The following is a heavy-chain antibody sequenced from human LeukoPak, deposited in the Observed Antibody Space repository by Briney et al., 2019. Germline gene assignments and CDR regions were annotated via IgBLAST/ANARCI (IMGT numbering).Heavy chain of an antibody. Sequence: PGRSLRLSCAASGFTFSSYAMHWVRQAPGKGLEWVAVISYDGSNKYYADSVKGRFTISRDNSKNTLYLQMNSLRAEDTAVYYCVRDWLLWFGESTYYFDYWGQGTLVTVSS. J-gene: IGHJ4*02. CDR3: VRDWLLWFGESTYYFDY. CDR2: ISYDGSNK. CDR1: GFTFSSYA. D-gene: IGHD3-10*01. V-gene: IGHV3-30*04.